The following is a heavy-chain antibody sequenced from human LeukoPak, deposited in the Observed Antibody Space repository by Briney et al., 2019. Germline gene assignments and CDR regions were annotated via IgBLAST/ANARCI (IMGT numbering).Heavy chain of an antibody. D-gene: IGHD4-23*01. V-gene: IGHV3-21*01. Sequence: GGSLRLSCAGSGFTFSSYSMNWVRQAPGRGLEWVSSISSSSSYIYYADSVKGRFTISRDNAKHSLYLQMNSLRAEDTAVYYCARALGGPRVYYFDYWGQGTLVTVSS. CDR3: ARALGGPRVYYFDY. CDR1: GFTFSSYS. J-gene: IGHJ4*02. CDR2: ISSSSSYI.